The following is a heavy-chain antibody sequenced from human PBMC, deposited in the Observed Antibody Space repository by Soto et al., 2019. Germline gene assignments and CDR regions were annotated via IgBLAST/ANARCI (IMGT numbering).Heavy chain of an antibody. CDR3: ARAYSGYDGYYYGMDV. CDR2: IIPIFGTA. D-gene: IGHD5-12*01. Sequence: SVKVSCKASGGTFSSYATSWVRQAPGQGLEWMGGIIPIFGTANYAQKFQGRVTITADESTSTAYMELSSLRSEDTAVYYCARAYSGYDGYYYGMDVWGQGTTVTVSS. J-gene: IGHJ6*02. V-gene: IGHV1-69*13. CDR1: GGTFSSYA.